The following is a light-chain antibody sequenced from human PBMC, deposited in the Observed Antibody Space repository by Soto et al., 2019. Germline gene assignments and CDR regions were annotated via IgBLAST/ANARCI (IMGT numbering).Light chain of an antibody. Sequence: DIQMTQSPSSLSASVGDRVTITCRARQSITHYLNWYQQKPGKAPKLLIYDASSLQSGVPSRFSGGGSGTAFTLTISSLQPEEFATYYCQQSYSTPLSFGGGTKVEIK. CDR3: QQSYSTPLS. V-gene: IGKV1-39*01. CDR1: QSITHY. J-gene: IGKJ4*01. CDR2: DAS.